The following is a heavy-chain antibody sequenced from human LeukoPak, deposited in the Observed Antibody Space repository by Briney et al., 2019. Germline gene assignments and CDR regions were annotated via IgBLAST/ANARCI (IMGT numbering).Heavy chain of an antibody. CDR3: ARDRSSSWIRIDY. J-gene: IGHJ4*02. CDR1: GYTFTGYY. D-gene: IGHD6-13*01. CDR2: ISAYNGNT. Sequence: GASVKVSCKASGYTFTGYYMHWVRQAPGQGLERMGWISAYNGNTNYAQKLQGRVTMTTDTSTSTAYMELRSLRSDDTAVYYCARDRSSSWIRIDYWGQGTLVTVSS. V-gene: IGHV1-18*04.